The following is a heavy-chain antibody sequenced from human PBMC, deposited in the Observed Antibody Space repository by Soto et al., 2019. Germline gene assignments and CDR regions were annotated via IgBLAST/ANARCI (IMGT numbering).Heavy chain of an antibody. J-gene: IGHJ4*02. D-gene: IGHD3-10*01. Sequence: GGSLRLSCAVSGFSFSSFGMNWVRQATGKGLEWISYITSDSSTRHYEDFVKGRFTISRDNAKNSLYLQMNSLRDEDTAVYFCARDPDGIIDFDYWGQGNQVTVSS. V-gene: IGHV3-48*02. CDR1: GFSFSSFG. CDR2: ITSDSSTR. CDR3: ARDPDGIIDFDY.